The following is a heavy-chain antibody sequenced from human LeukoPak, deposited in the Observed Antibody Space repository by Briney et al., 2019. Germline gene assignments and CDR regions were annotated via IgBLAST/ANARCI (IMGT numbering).Heavy chain of an antibody. V-gene: IGHV4-38-2*02. CDR2: IYHSGCT. CDR1: GYSISSGYY. CDR3: ARPGYCSSTSCYVLAFDI. D-gene: IGHD2-2*01. J-gene: IGHJ3*02. Sequence: SETLSLTCTVSGYSISSGYYWGWIRQPPGKGLEWIGSIYHSGCTYYNPSLKSRVTISVDTSKNQFSLKLSSVTAADTAVYYCARPGYCSSTSCYVLAFDIWGQGTMVTVSS.